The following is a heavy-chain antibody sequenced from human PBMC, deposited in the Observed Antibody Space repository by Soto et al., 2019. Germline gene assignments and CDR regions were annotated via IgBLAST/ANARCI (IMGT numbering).Heavy chain of an antibody. CDR3: GRALVGYTKVPFDH. CDR1: GFTFSTYT. CDR2: IRSNSTYR. V-gene: IGHV3-21*01. D-gene: IGHD1-26*01. Sequence: KPGGSLRLSCAASGFTFSTYTLAWVRQAPGKGLEWVSSIRSNSTYRFHADSVKGRFIISRDYAKLSLYLQMNRLRAEDTAVYYCGRALVGYTKVPFDHWGQGTLVTVSS. J-gene: IGHJ4*02.